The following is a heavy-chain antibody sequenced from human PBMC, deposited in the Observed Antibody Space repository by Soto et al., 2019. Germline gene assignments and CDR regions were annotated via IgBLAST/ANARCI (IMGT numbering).Heavy chain of an antibody. CDR2: IYYSGST. V-gene: IGHV4-39*01. CDR3: ARHFDYPAAFDI. J-gene: IGHJ3*02. CDR1: GGSISSSIYY. Sequence: QLQLQESGPRLVKPSETLSLTCTVSGGSISSSIYYWGWIRQPPGMGLEWIGSIYYSGSTNCNPSLKSRITMSVDTSRNQFSLRLTSVTAADPAVYYCARHFDYPAAFDIWGQGTVVTVSS. D-gene: IGHD4-17*01.